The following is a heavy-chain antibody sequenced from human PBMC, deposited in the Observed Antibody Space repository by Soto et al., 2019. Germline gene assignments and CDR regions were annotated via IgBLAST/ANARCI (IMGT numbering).Heavy chain of an antibody. J-gene: IGHJ3*02. CDR1: GGSISSGGYS. Sequence: QLQLQESGSGLVKPSQTLSLTCAVSGGSISSGGYSWSWIRQPPGKGLEWIGYIYHSGSTYYNPSLKSRVTISVDRSKNQFSLKLSSVTAADTAVYYCARRITMVRGAYDAFDIWGQGTMVTVSS. CDR2: IYHSGST. CDR3: ARRITMVRGAYDAFDI. D-gene: IGHD3-10*01. V-gene: IGHV4-30-2*01.